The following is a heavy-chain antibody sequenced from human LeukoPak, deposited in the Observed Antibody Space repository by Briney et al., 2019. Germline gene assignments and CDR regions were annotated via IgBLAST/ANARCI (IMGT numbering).Heavy chain of an antibody. CDR2: ISYGGRNI. CDR1: GFTFSTYA. D-gene: IGHD2-2*01. CDR3: ARGVVPAATGGSDP. J-gene: IGHJ5*02. V-gene: IGHV3-30*04. Sequence: GGSLRLSCAASGFTFSTYAMHWVRQAPGKGLEWVAVISYGGRNIYYADSVKGRFTISRDNPKNTLYLQMNSLRAEDTAVYYCARGVVPAATGGSDPWGQGTLVTVSS.